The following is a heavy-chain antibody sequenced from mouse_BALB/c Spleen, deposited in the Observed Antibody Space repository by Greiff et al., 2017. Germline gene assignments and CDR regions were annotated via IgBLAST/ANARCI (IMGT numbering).Heavy chain of an antibody. V-gene: IGHV14-3*02. Sequence: EVQLQESGAELVKPGASVKLSCTASGFNIKDTYMHWVKQRPEQGLEWIGRIDPANGNTKYDPKFQGKATITADTSSNTAYLQLSSLTSEDTAVYYCALLHSYWYFDVWGAGTTVTVSS. J-gene: IGHJ1*01. CDR3: ALLHSYWYFDV. CDR2: IDPANGNT. CDR1: GFNIKDTY. D-gene: IGHD2-10*01.